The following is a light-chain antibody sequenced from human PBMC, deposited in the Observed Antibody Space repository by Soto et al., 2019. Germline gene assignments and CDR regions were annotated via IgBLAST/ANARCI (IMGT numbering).Light chain of an antibody. CDR2: DVS. CDR3: SSDTSRRIQI. CDR1: SSDVGRYNY. J-gene: IGLJ2*01. V-gene: IGLV2-14*01. Sequence: QSALTQPASVSGSPGQSITISCTGTSSDVGRYNYVSWYQQQPGKATKIMIYDVSTRPSGVCSRFSGSKSGNTASRTISGPKVEDENDYFSSSDTSRRIQIFGGGTKVNVL.